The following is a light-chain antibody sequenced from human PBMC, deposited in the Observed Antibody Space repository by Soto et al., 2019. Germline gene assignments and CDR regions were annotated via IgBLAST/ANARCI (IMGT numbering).Light chain of an antibody. J-gene: IGKJ5*01. Sequence: EIVLTQSPATLSLSPGERATLSCRASQSVSSYLAWYQQKPGQAPRLLIYDASNRATGIPARFSGSGSGTDFTLTISSLEPEDFAVYYCQQRSNWPPEATFGQGTRLEI. V-gene: IGKV3-11*01. CDR1: QSVSSY. CDR2: DAS. CDR3: QQRSNWPPEAT.